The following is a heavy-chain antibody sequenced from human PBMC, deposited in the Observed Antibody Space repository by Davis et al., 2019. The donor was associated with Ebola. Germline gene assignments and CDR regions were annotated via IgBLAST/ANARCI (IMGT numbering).Heavy chain of an antibody. CDR2: IPSDGSNE. CDR1: GFTFSHYV. V-gene: IGHV3-30*03. D-gene: IGHD3-9*01. Sequence: GGSLRLSCAASGFTFSHYVITWVRQTPGKGLEWVAVIPSDGSNEFYADSVKGRFTISRDNARDSLYLQMDSLRVEDTAIYYCARDAFSLSRYDTEDHWGQGTLVTVSS. CDR3: ARDAFSLSRYDTEDH. J-gene: IGHJ4*02.